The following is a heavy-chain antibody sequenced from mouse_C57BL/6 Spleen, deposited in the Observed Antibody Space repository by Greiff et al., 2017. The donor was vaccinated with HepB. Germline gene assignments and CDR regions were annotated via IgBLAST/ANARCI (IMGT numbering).Heavy chain of an antibody. CDR2: IHPNSGST. J-gene: IGHJ4*01. CDR3: ARSGCDYYFALDY. CDR1: GYTFTSYW. V-gene: IGHV1-64*01. Sequence: QVQLQQPGAELAKPGASVKLSCKASGYTFTSYWMHWVKQRPGQGLEWIGRIHPNSGSTNYNEKFKSKATLTADKSSSTAYMQLSSLTSEDSAVYYCARSGCDYYFALDYWGQGTSVTVSS. D-gene: IGHD2-13*01.